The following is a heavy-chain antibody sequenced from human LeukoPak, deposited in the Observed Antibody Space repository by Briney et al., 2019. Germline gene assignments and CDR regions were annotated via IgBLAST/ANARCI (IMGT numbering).Heavy chain of an antibody. CDR3: ATFWNWFDP. V-gene: IGHV1-24*01. Sequence: ASVKVSCKASGYTFTGYYMHWVRQAPGKGLEWMGGFDPEDGETIYAQKFQGRVTMTEDTSTDTAYMELSSLRSEDTAVYYCATFWNWFDPWGQGTLVTVSS. CDR1: GYTFTGYY. J-gene: IGHJ5*02. CDR2: FDPEDGET. D-gene: IGHD2/OR15-2a*01.